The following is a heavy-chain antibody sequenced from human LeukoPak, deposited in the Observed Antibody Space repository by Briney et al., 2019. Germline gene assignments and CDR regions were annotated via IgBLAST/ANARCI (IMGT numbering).Heavy chain of an antibody. CDR2: ISAYNGNT. J-gene: IGHJ4*02. V-gene: IGHV1-18*01. Sequence: GASVKVSCKASGYTFTSYGISWVRQAPGQGLEWMGWISAYNGNTNYGQKLQGRVTMTTDTSTSTAYMELRGLKSDDTAVYYCARDHQVGPTDYWGQGTLVTVSS. D-gene: IGHD1-26*01. CDR3: ARDHQVGPTDY. CDR1: GYTFTSYG.